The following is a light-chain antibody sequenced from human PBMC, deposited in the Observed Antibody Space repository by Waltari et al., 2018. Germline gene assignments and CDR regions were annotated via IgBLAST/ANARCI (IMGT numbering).Light chain of an antibody. V-gene: IGLV2-14*03. CDR2: DVS. CDR1: SSDVGAYNY. Sequence: QSALTQPASVSGSPGQSITISCTGTSSDVGAYNYVSWYQQPPGKAPRLMIYDVSDRPSGVSNRFSGSKSGNTASLTISGLQAEDEADYYCSSYTDKSTWVFGGGTKLTVL. CDR3: SSYTDKSTWV. J-gene: IGLJ3*02.